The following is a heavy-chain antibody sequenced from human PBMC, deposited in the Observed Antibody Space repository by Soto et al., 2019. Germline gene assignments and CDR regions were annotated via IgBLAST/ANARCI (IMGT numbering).Heavy chain of an antibody. CDR3: AKEGGSGYYYMDV. CDR1: GFTFSSYA. Sequence: HPGGSLRLSCAASGFTFSSYAVNWVRQAPGKGLEWVSVISASGGSTKYADSVKGRFTTSRDNSMNTLYLQMNSLRADDTAVYYCAKEGGSGYYYMDVWGKGTTVTVSS. J-gene: IGHJ6*03. V-gene: IGHV3-23*01. D-gene: IGHD2-15*01. CDR2: ISASGGST.